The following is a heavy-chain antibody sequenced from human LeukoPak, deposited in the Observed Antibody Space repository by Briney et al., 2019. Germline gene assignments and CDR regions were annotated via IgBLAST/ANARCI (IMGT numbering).Heavy chain of an antibody. CDR3: AAGIVGGYYYYYMDV. J-gene: IGHJ6*03. V-gene: IGHV1-58*02. D-gene: IGHD1-26*01. CDR1: GFIFTSSA. CDR2: IVVGSGNT. Sequence: SVKVSCMASGFIFTSSAMQWVRQARGQRREGIGWIVVGSGNTNYSQKFQERVTTTRDMSTSTAYMALSSLRSEDTAVYYCAAGIVGGYYYYYMDVWGKGTTVTVSS.